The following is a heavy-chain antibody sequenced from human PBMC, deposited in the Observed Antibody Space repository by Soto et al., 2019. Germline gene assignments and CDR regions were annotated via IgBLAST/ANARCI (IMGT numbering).Heavy chain of an antibody. V-gene: IGHV4-39*01. CDR1: GGSISSSSYY. D-gene: IGHD2-2*01. CDR3: ARHCSSTSCYGIDY. Sequence: QLQLQESGPGLVKPSETLSLTCTVSGGSISSSSYYWGWIRQPPGKGLEWIGSIYYSGSTYYSPPLKSRVTISVDPSKNQFALKLSSVTAADTAVYYCARHCSSTSCYGIDYWGQGTLVTVSS. CDR2: IYYSGST. J-gene: IGHJ4*02.